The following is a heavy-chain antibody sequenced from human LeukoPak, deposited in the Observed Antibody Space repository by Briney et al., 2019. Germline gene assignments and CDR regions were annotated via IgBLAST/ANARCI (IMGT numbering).Heavy chain of an antibody. D-gene: IGHD6-13*01. CDR1: DGSFSGHF. CDR2: LKHTGGT. CDR3: ARLRLDAAALDY. J-gene: IGHJ4*02. V-gene: IGHV4-34*01. Sequence: NPSETLSLTCTAYDGSFSGHFWSWVRQPPGKGLGWIAELKHTGGTNYNPSLKSRVTISVDTSKNQFSLKLTSVTAADAAVYYSARLRLDAAALDYWGLGTLVTVSS.